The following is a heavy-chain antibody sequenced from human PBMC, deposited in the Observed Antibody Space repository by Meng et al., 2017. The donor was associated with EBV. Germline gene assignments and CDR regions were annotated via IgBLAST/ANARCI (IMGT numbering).Heavy chain of an antibody. CDR3: ARDALGYCSGGSCPYNWFDP. D-gene: IGHD2-15*01. CDR1: GGNFSSYA. Sequence: LVPAVEWWKEPGSSVKVPFKASGGNFSSYAISWGRQAPGQGLEWMGGIITIFGNANYAQKFQGRVTITADESTSTAYMELSSLRSEDTAVYYCARDALGYCSGGSCPYNWFDPWGQGTLVTVFS. CDR2: IITIFGNA. J-gene: IGHJ5*02. V-gene: IGHV1-69*01.